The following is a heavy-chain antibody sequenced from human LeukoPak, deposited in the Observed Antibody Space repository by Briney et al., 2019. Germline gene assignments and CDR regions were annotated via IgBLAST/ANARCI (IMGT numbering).Heavy chain of an antibody. V-gene: IGHV3-30*18. CDR3: AKSKEVRPPGGGIDY. J-gene: IGHJ4*02. CDR2: ISYDGSNK. D-gene: IGHD4-23*01. Sequence: GRSLRLSCAASGFTFSSYDMHWVRQAPGKGLEWVEVISYDGSNKYYADSVKGRFTISRDNSKDTLYLQMDSLRAEDTAVYYCAKSKEVRPPGGGIDYWGQGTLVTVSS. CDR1: GFTFSSYD.